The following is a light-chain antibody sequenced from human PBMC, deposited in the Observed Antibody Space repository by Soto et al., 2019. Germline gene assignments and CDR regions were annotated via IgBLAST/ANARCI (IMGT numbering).Light chain of an antibody. CDR3: MQGTHSPIT. J-gene: IGKJ5*01. Sequence: DVVITQSPLSLPVTLGQPASISCRSNQSLVHSDGVAYFSWFQQRKGRSPRRLIYKVSNRDSGVPARFSGSGSGTDCALKISSVEAEDVAVYYCMQGTHSPITFGQGTRLEIK. V-gene: IGKV2-30*02. CDR1: QSLVHSDGVAY. CDR2: KVS.